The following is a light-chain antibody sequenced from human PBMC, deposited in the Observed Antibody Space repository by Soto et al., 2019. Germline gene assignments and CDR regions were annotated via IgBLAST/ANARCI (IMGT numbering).Light chain of an antibody. CDR2: DVS. Sequence: EIVLTQSPGTLSLSPGEGATLSCRASQSVSSSLLAWFQQKPGQAPRLLIHDVSSRATGIPDRFSGSGSGTDFTLSISRLEPEDFAVYYCHQYGSSPLTLGQGTKLEIK. V-gene: IGKV3-20*01. CDR1: QSVSSSL. CDR3: HQYGSSPLT. J-gene: IGKJ2*01.